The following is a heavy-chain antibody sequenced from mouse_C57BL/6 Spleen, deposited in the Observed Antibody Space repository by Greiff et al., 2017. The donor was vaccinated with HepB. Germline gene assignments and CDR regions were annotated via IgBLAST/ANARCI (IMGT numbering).Heavy chain of an antibody. J-gene: IGHJ1*03. V-gene: IGHV1-82*01. CDR3: ARSGDGYYFWYFDV. CDR2: IYPGDGDT. CDR1: GYAFSSSW. Sequence: VKLQESGPELVKPGASVKISCKASGYAFSSSWMNWVKQRPGKGLEWIGRIYPGDGDTNYNGKFKGKATLTADKSSSTAYMQLSSLTSEDSAVYFCARSGDGYYFWYFDVWGTGTTVTVSS. D-gene: IGHD2-3*01.